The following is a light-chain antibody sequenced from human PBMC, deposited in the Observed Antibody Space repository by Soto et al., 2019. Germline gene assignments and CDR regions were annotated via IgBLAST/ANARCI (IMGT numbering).Light chain of an antibody. CDR1: QGISSA. J-gene: IGKJ5*01. Sequence: AIQLTQSPSSLSASVGDRVTITCRASQGISSALAWYQQKPGKAPKLLIYDVSSLESGVPSRFSGSGSRTDFTLTISSLQHEDFATYYCQQFNSYPSFGQGTRLQIK. V-gene: IGKV1-13*02. CDR3: QQFNSYPS. CDR2: DVS.